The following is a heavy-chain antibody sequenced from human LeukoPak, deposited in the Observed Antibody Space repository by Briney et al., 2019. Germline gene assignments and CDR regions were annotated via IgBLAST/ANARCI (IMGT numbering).Heavy chain of an antibody. D-gene: IGHD3-16*02. V-gene: IGHV3-48*04. CDR2: ISSSSTTM. J-gene: IGHJ4*02. CDR1: GFTFSSYS. Sequence: PGGSLRLSCAASGFTFSSYSMNWVRQAPGKGLEWVSYISSSSTTMYYADSVKGRFTISRDNAKNSLYLQMNSLRAEDTAVYYCASHYDYVWGSYPDYWGQGTLVTVSS. CDR3: ASHYDYVWGSYPDY.